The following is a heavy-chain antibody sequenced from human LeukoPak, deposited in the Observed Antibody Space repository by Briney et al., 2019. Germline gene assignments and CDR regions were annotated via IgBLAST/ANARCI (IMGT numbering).Heavy chain of an antibody. Sequence: PGGSLRLSCAASGFTFSSYSMNWVRQAPGKGLEWVSSISSSSSYIYYADSVKGRFTISRDNAKNSLYLQMNSLRAEDTAVYYCARVPRGGSSTSPFDYWDQGTLVTVSS. D-gene: IGHD2-2*01. CDR3: ARVPRGGSSTSPFDY. CDR2: ISSSSSYI. J-gene: IGHJ4*02. V-gene: IGHV3-21*01. CDR1: GFTFSSYS.